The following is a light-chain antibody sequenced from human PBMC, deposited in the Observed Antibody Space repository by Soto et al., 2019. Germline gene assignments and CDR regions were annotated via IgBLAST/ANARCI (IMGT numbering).Light chain of an antibody. J-gene: IGKJ1*01. CDR2: GES. CDR1: QGINKD. CDR3: LQYYVYPRT. V-gene: IGKV1-16*01. Sequence: DIQMTQSPSSLSAAVGDRVTITCRASQGINKDVDWFQQQPGKAPKCLMYGESILLSGVPSRFSGRGSGTEFTLTISSLQPEDFATSYCLQYYVYPRTFAPGTKVDIK.